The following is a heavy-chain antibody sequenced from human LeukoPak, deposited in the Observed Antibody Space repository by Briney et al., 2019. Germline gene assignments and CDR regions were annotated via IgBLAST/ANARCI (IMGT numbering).Heavy chain of an antibody. CDR1: GGSISSYY. J-gene: IGHJ3*02. CDR3: ASTVRVGISLAGAFDI. Sequence: SETLSLTCTVSGGSISSYYWSWIRQPPGKGPEWIGYIYYSGSTNYNPSLKSRVTISVDTSKNQFSLKLSSVTAADTAVYYCASTVRVGISLAGAFDIWGQGTMVTVSS. V-gene: IGHV4-59*01. D-gene: IGHD2/OR15-2a*01. CDR2: IYYSGST.